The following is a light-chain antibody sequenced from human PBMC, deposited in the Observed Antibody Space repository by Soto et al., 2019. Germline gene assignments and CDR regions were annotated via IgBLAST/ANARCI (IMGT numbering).Light chain of an antibody. Sequence: DILMTQSPATLSVCPGGRATLSCRAIQSTSDTLAWYQQKPGQAPRLLIHGASTRATSFPASFSGSGSGTDFTLTISSLQSEDFAVYYWQQYNNWPWTFGQGTKVEIK. J-gene: IGKJ1*01. CDR3: QQYNNWPWT. CDR1: QSTSDT. CDR2: GAS. V-gene: IGKV3-15*01.